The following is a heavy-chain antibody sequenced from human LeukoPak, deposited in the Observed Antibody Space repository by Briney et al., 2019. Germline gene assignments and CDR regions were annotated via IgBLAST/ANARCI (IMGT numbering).Heavy chain of an antibody. Sequence: GGSLRLSCAASGFTVSDNNMIWVRQAPGKGLEWVSYISSSSSTIYYADSVKGRFTISRDNSKNTLYLQMNSLRAEDTAVYYCARDAYSSSWYFDYWGQGTLVTVSS. V-gene: IGHV3-48*01. J-gene: IGHJ4*02. CDR1: GFTVSDNN. D-gene: IGHD6-13*01. CDR3: ARDAYSSSWYFDY. CDR2: ISSSSSTI.